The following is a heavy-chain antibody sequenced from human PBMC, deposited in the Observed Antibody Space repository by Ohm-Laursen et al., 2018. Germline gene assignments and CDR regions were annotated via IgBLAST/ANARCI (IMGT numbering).Heavy chain of an antibody. V-gene: IGHV2-5*02. J-gene: IGHJ4*02. CDR1: GFSLSTSGVG. D-gene: IGHD6-6*01. CDR3: EHRIAARRGGYYFDY. Sequence: TQTLTLTFTFSGFSLSTSGVGVGWIRQPPGKALEWLALIYWDDDKRYSPSLKSRLTITKDTSKNQVVLTMTNMDPVDTATYYCEHRIAARRGGYYFDYWGQGTLVTVSS. CDR2: IYWDDDK.